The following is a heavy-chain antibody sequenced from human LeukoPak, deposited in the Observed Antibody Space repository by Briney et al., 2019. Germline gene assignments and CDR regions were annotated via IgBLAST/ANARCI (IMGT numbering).Heavy chain of an antibody. CDR1: GFTFSRHG. Sequence: GGSLRLSCAASGFTFSRHGMHWVRQAPGKGLEWVAFIRYDGSEKYYADSVKGRFTISRDNSKNTLYLQMNSLRAEDTAVYYCAKCCYDSSGYYFGAFDIWGQGTMVTVSS. CDR3: AKCCYDSSGYYFGAFDI. CDR2: IRYDGSEK. D-gene: IGHD3-22*01. V-gene: IGHV3-30*02. J-gene: IGHJ3*02.